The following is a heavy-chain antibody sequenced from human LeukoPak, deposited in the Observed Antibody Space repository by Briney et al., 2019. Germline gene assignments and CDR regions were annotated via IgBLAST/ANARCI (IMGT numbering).Heavy chain of an antibody. CDR2: ISSSGSTI. CDR1: GFTFSDYY. J-gene: IGHJ4*02. Sequence: GGSLRLSCAASGFTFSDYYMSWICQAPGKGLEWVSYISSSGSTIYYADSVKGRFTISRDNAKNSLYLQMNSLRAEDTAVYYCARLDYYGSGSLSYWGQGTLVTVSS. D-gene: IGHD3-10*01. CDR3: ARLDYYGSGSLSY. V-gene: IGHV3-11*01.